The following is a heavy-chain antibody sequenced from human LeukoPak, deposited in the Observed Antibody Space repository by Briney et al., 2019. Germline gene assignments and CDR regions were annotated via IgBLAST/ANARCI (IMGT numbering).Heavy chain of an antibody. CDR2: ISTDAGET. CDR3: ARDVDYDDEGGFDY. J-gene: IGHJ4*02. V-gene: IGHV3-23*01. Sequence: GGSLRLSCAASGFTFSNSGMSWVRQAPGKGLEWVSAISTDAGETHYADSVKGRFTISRDNSKNTLYLQMNSLRAEDTAFYYCARDVDYDDEGGFDYWGQGTLVTVSS. D-gene: IGHD4-17*01. CDR1: GFTFSNSG.